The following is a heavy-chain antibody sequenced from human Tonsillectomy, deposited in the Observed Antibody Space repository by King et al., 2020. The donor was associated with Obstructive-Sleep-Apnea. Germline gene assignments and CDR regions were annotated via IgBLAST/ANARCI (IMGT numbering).Heavy chain of an antibody. J-gene: IGHJ6*02. Sequence: QLVQSGGGLVQPGGSLRLSCAASGFTFSSYSMNWVRQAPGKGLEWVSYIRSSSSTIYYADSVKGRFTMSRDNAKNSLYLQMNSLRAEDTAVYYCATRTPPGGYGMDVWGQGTTVTVSS. CDR3: ATRTPPGGYGMDV. V-gene: IGHV3-48*01. CDR1: GFTFSSYS. CDR2: IRSSSSTI.